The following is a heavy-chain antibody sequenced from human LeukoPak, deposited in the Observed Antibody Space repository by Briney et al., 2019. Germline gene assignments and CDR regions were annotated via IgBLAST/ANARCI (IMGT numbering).Heavy chain of an antibody. V-gene: IGHV3-30*02. CDR3: ARGRPRYCSSTSCPPGDYYYYMDV. J-gene: IGHJ6*03. CDR1: GFTFSNYA. CDR2: IQHDGSNI. D-gene: IGHD2-2*01. Sequence: PGGSLRLSCAASGFTFSNYAMHWVRQAPGKGLEGVAFIQHDGSNIYYAASVKGRFTISRDNSKNTLYLQMNSLIAEDTAVYYCARGRPRYCSSTSCPPGDYYYYMDVWGKGTTVTVSS.